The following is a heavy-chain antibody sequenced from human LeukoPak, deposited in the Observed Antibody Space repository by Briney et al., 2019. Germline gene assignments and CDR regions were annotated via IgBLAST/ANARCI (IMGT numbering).Heavy chain of an antibody. J-gene: IGHJ4*02. CDR2: IKQDGSEK. D-gene: IGHD6-25*01. V-gene: IGHV3-7*01. CDR3: AISATARGGFDF. Sequence: GGSLRLSCAASGFTFSSYWMSWVRQAPGKGLEWVANIKQDGSEKYYVDSVKGRFTISRDNAKNSLFLQMNSLRAGDTAVYFCAISATARGGFDFWGQGTLVTVSS. CDR1: GFTFSSYW.